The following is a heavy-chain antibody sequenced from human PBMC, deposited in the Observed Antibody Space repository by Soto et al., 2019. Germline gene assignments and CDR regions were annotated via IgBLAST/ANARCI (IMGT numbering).Heavy chain of an antibody. V-gene: IGHV3-23*01. CDR2: ISGSGGTT. Sequence: EVQLLESGGGLVQPGGSLRLSCAASGFTFSSYGMSWVRQPPGKGLEWVSGISGSGGTTNYADPVKGRFTLSRDNSKNMLYLQMNSLRAEDTAVYYCANPRVGYCSGGSCYVSDYGGQGTLVAVSA. J-gene: IGHJ4*02. CDR3: ANPRVGYCSGGSCYVSDY. D-gene: IGHD2-15*01. CDR1: GFTFSSYG.